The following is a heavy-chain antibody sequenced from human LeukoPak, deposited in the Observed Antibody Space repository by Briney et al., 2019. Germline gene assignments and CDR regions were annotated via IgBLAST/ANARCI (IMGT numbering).Heavy chain of an antibody. Sequence: LSGGSLRLSCAASGFTFSSYWMTWVRQAPGKGLEWVANIKQDGSEKYYVDSVRGRFTISRDNGKNSLYLQMNSLRAEDTAVYYCARDPYGNYGMDVWGQGTTVTVSS. D-gene: IGHD4-17*01. V-gene: IGHV3-7*04. CDR2: IKQDGSEK. CDR3: ARDPYGNYGMDV. J-gene: IGHJ6*02. CDR1: GFTFSSYW.